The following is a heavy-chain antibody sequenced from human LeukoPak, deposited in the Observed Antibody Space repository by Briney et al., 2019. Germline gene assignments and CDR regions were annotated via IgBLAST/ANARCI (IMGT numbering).Heavy chain of an antibody. Sequence: GGSLRLSGSASGFTFSSFSMHWVRQAPGKGLKYISAISSNGNRAYYADSVKGRFTISRDNSENTLYLQMSSLRGEDTAMFYCVKGSGTGWYGYWGQGTLVTVSS. CDR3: VKGSGTGWYGY. D-gene: IGHD6-19*01. V-gene: IGHV3-64D*08. CDR1: GFTFSSFS. J-gene: IGHJ4*02. CDR2: ISSNGNRA.